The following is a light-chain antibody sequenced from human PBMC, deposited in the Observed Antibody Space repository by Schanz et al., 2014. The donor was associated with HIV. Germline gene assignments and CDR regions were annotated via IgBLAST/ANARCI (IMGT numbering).Light chain of an antibody. CDR2: GVF. V-gene: IGLV2-14*03. CDR3: SSLSTSGAPL. CDR1: NNDIGSYTY. J-gene: IGLJ1*01. Sequence: QSALTQPASVSGSPGQSITVSCTGTNNDIGSYTYVAWYQQHPGKAPKVVVYGVFDRPSGVSNRFSGSKSGNTASLTIFDLQPEDEADYYCSSLSTSGAPLFGTGTKLTGL.